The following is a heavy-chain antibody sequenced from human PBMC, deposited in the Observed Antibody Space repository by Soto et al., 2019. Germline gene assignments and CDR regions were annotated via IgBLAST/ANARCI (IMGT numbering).Heavy chain of an antibody. Sequence: SLRLSCAASGFTFSSYGMHWVRRAPGKGLEWVAVISYDGSNKYYADSVKGRFTISRDNSKNTLYLQMNSLRAEDTAVYYCAKDRFYSSGWTGAFDIWGQGTMVTVSS. J-gene: IGHJ3*02. D-gene: IGHD6-19*01. V-gene: IGHV3-30*18. CDR3: AKDRFYSSGWTGAFDI. CDR2: ISYDGSNK. CDR1: GFTFSSYG.